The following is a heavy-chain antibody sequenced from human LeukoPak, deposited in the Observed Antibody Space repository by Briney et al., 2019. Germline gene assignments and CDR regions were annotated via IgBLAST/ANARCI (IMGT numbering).Heavy chain of an antibody. V-gene: IGHV4-31*03. D-gene: IGHD2-2*01. CDR3: ARIHYDCSTNSCYGPGDF. CDR1: GGSISSGGYY. J-gene: IGHJ4*02. Sequence: PSGTLSLTCTFSGGSISSGGYYWSWTRQHPGVALEWLGYIYYRGSTNYNPSLNSRVTLSVDTSKNDFSLKLSSVTAAGTAVYYWARIHYDCSTNSCYGPGDFWGQGALITVSS. CDR2: IYYRGST.